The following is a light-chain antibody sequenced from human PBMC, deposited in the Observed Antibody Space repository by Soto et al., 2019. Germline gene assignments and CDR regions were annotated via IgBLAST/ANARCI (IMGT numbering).Light chain of an antibody. CDR2: GAS. Sequence: EIVLTQSPGTLSLSPGERATLSCRASQSVSDTYLAWYQQKPGQPPRLLIYGASNRATGIPDRFSGSGSGTVFTLTVSRLEPDDFALYYCQFGTPVWTFGQGTKVEIK. CDR3: QFGTPVWT. J-gene: IGKJ1*01. V-gene: IGKV3-20*01. CDR1: QSVSDTY.